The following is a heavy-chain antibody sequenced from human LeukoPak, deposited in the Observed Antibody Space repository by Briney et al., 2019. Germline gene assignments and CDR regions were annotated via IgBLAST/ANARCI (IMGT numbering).Heavy chain of an antibody. V-gene: IGHV4-4*07. D-gene: IGHD5-18*01. Sequence: LETLSLTCAVSGGSINNYYWSWIRQPTGKGLEWIGRIFTSGSTNYNASLKSRVTMSVDTSKNQFPLKLRSMTAADTAVYYCARAPVTAKDSFDIWGQGTMVTVSS. CDR1: GGSINNYY. J-gene: IGHJ3*02. CDR3: ARAPVTAKDSFDI. CDR2: IFTSGST.